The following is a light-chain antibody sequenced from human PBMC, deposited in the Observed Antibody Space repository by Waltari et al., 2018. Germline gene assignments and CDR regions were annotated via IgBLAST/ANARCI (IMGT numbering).Light chain of an antibody. J-gene: IGKJ1*01. Sequence: EIVLTQSPVTLSLSPGERATLSCRASQIVSSYLALYQQKPGPAPRLLIYDASTRATGIPARFSGSGSGTDFTLTISSLEPEDFAVYYCQQRSNWPWTFGQGTKVEIK. CDR1: QIVSSY. CDR2: DAS. CDR3: QQRSNWPWT. V-gene: IGKV3-11*01.